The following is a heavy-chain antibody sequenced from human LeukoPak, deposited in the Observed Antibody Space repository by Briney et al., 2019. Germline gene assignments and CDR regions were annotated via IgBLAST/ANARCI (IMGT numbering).Heavy chain of an antibody. CDR2: IIPILGIA. CDR1: GGTFSSYT. V-gene: IGHV1-69*04. CDR3: ARDNGYMTTAYRFDY. D-gene: IGHD4-11*01. Sequence: SVKVSCKASGGTFSSYTISWVRQAPGQGLEWMGRIIPILGIANYSQKFQGRVTITADKSTSTAYMELSSLRSEDTAVYYCARDNGYMTTAYRFDYWGQGTLVTVSS. J-gene: IGHJ4*02.